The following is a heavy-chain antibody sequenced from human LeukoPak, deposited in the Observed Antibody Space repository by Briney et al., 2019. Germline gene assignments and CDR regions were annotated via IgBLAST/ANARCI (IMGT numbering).Heavy chain of an antibody. CDR3: AKDHSQNFDY. CDR1: GFTFSSYN. CDR2: LRRDGSDK. J-gene: IGHJ4*02. Sequence: GGSLRLSCAASGFTFSSYNMNWVRQAPGKGLEWVAFLRRDGSDKYYADSVKGRFTISRDNSKNTVYLQMNSLRPEDTAVYYCAKDHSQNFDYWGQGTLVTVSS. D-gene: IGHD5-18*01. V-gene: IGHV3-30*02.